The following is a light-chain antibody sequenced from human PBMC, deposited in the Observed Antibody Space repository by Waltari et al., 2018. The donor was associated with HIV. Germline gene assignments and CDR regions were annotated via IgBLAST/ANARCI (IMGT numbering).Light chain of an antibody. CDR2: GAS. Sequence: VLTQSPGTLSLSPGDTATLSCRASQSVSSTYLAWYQQKPGQAPRLLIYGASSRATGIPDRFSGSGSGTDFTLTISRLEPEDFAVFYCQQYATSPWTFGQGTKVEVK. J-gene: IGKJ1*01. CDR3: QQYATSPWT. V-gene: IGKV3-20*01. CDR1: QSVSSTY.